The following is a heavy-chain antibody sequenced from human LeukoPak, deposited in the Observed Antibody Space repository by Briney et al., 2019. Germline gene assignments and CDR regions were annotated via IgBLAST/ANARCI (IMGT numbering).Heavy chain of an antibody. Sequence: ASVKVSCKASGYTFTNYYMHWVRQAPGQGLEWMGRFDPYNGGISYAQKFQGRVTITRDTSVSTDYMELSSLTSDDTAMYYCAGGGGSYGDVWGQGTMVAVSS. CDR3: AGGGGSYGDV. V-gene: IGHV1-2*06. D-gene: IGHD1-26*01. CDR2: FDPYNGGI. J-gene: IGHJ3*01. CDR1: GYTFTNYY.